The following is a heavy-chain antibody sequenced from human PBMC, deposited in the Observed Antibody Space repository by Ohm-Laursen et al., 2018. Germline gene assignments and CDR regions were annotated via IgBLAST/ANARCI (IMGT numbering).Heavy chain of an antibody. CDR2: INPSGGST. D-gene: IGHD2-15*01. CDR1: GYTFTSSY. Sequence: GASVKVSCKASGYTFTSSYMHWVRQAPGQGLEWMGMINPSGGSTYYAQKFQGRVTMTRDTSTSTVYMNLSSLRSEDTAVYYCAREGAYCSGGSCYSSFDYWGQGTLVTVSS. J-gene: IGHJ4*02. V-gene: IGHV1-46*01. CDR3: AREGAYCSGGSCYSSFDY.